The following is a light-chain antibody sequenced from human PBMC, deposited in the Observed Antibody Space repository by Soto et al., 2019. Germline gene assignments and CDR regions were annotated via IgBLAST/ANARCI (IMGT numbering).Light chain of an antibody. CDR2: LDSDGSH. V-gene: IGLV4-69*01. J-gene: IGLJ2*01. CDR3: QTWGSGIPVV. Sequence: QSVLTQSPSASASLGASVKLTCTLSGGHSSYAIAWHQQQPGKGPRYLMKLDSDGSHNKGDGIPDRFSGSSSGAERYLTISSLQSEDEADYYCQTWGSGIPVVFGGGTKLPVL. CDR1: GGHSSYA.